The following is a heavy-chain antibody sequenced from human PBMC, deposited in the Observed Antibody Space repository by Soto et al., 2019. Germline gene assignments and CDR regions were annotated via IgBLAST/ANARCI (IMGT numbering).Heavy chain of an antibody. V-gene: IGHV3-74*01. J-gene: IGHJ4*02. CDR3: TTVFEH. CDR2: VDGDGSGA. CDR1: GITFSGYW. Sequence: EVQLVESGGGSVQPGGSLRLSCVASGITFSGYWTHWVRQVPGKGLVWVARVDGDGSGASYADSVRGRFTISRYNAKHTLYLQLHSARVECTALYYCTTVFEHWGQGIAVTVSS.